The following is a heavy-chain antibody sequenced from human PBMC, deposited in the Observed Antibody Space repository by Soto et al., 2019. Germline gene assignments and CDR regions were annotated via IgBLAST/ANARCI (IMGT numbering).Heavy chain of an antibody. Sequence: EVQLVESGGGLVKPGGSLRLSCAASGFTFSNAWMSWVRQAPGKGLEWVGRIKSKTDGGTTDYAAPVKGRFTISRDDSKNTLYLQRNSLKTEDTAVYYCTTAVLRYFDWPKSDDRCDPWGQGTMVTVSS. J-gene: IGHJ5*02. CDR2: IKSKTDGGTT. CDR3: TTAVLRYFDWPKSDDRCDP. CDR1: GFTFSNAW. D-gene: IGHD3-9*01. V-gene: IGHV3-15*01.